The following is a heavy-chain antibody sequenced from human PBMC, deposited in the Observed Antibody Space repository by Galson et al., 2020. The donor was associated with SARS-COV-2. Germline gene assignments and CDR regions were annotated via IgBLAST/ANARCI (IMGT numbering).Heavy chain of an antibody. CDR3: ARHTKSYDSSGSPSYYYYYCYMDV. J-gene: IGHJ6*03. D-gene: IGHD3-22*01. CDR1: VYSFTSYR. V-gene: IGHV5-51*01. Sequence: HGESLKISCKGSVYSFTSYRIGWVRQMPGKGQEWMGIIYPGDSHTRYSPSFQGQVTITADKSISTAYLQWSSLKASDTAMYYCARHTKSYDSSGSPSYYYYYCYMDVWGRGTTVTVSS. CDR2: IYPGDSHT.